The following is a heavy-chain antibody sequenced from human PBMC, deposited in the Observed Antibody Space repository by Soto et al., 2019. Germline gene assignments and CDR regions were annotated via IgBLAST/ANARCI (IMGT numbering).Heavy chain of an antibody. J-gene: IGHJ6*02. V-gene: IGHV3-11*06. D-gene: IGHD6-13*01. Sequence: GGSLRLSCAASGFTFSDYYMSWIRQAPGKGLEWVSYISSSSSYTNYADSVKGRFTISRDNAKNSLYLQMNSLRAEDTAVYYRARDYSNSSSWHLHYGMDVWGQGTTVTVSS. CDR2: ISSSSSYT. CDR3: ARDYSNSSSWHLHYGMDV. CDR1: GFTFSDYY.